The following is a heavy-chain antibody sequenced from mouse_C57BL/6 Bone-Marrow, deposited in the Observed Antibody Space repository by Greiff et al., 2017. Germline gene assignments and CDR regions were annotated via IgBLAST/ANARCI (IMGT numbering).Heavy chain of an antibody. CDR1: GFTFSDYY. CDR3: ARPGDYDEDYAMDY. CDR2: ISNGGGST. J-gene: IGHJ4*01. Sequence: EVKVVESGGGLVQPGGSLKLSCAASGFTFSDYYMYWVRQTPEKRLEWVAYISNGGGSTYYPDTVKGRFTISRDNAKNTLYLQMSRLKSEDTAMYYCARPGDYDEDYAMDYWGHGSSGTVSS. D-gene: IGHD2-4*01. V-gene: IGHV5-12*01.